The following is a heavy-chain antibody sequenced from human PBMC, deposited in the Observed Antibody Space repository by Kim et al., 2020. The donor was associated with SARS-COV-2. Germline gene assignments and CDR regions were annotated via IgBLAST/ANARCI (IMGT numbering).Heavy chain of an antibody. CDR3: ATRLSNTSGWGSHYCDL. CDR2: INHSGRT. Sequence: SETLSLTCAVYGGSFSGYYWSWIRQPPGKGLEWIGEINHSGRTNYNPSLKSRVTISVDTSKNKFPLQLTSVTAADTAVYYCATRLSNTSGWGSHYCDLWG. J-gene: IGHJ2*01. V-gene: IGHV4-34*01. D-gene: IGHD3-10*01. CDR1: GGSFSGYY.